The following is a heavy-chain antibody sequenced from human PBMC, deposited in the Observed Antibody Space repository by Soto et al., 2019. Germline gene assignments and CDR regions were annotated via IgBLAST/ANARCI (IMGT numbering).Heavy chain of an antibody. CDR3: ARDSDY. J-gene: IGHJ4*02. Sequence: SETLSLTCTVSGGSISSYYWSWIRQPPGKGLEWIGYIYYSGSTNYNPSLKSRVTISVDTSKNQFSLKLSSVTAADTAVYYCARDSDYWGQGTLVTVSS. CDR1: GGSISSYY. V-gene: IGHV4-59*01. CDR2: IYYSGST.